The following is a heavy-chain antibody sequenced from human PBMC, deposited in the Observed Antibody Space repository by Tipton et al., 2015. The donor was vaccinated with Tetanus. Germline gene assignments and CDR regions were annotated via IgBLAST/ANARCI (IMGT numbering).Heavy chain of an antibody. Sequence: TLSLTCTVSGGSISSYYWSWIRQPPGKGLEWIGYIYYSGSTNYNPSLKSRVTISVDTSKNQFSLKLSSVTAADTAVYYCARDDSSGIGNWFDPWGQGTLVTVSS. CDR1: GGSISSYY. V-gene: IGHV4-59*01. CDR2: IYYSGST. J-gene: IGHJ5*02. CDR3: ARDDSSGIGNWFDP. D-gene: IGHD3-22*01.